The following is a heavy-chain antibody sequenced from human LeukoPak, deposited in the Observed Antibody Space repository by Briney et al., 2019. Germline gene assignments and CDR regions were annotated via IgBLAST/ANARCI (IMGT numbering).Heavy chain of an antibody. CDR3: ATGGRSDPRH. J-gene: IGHJ4*02. D-gene: IGHD3-16*01. CDR2: ISAYTGNT. CDR1: GYTFINYG. Sequence: ASVKVSCKASGYTFINYGISWVRQAPGQGLEWMGWISAYTGNTNYAQKFQGRVTITRDTSASTAYMELSSLRSEDTAVYYCATGGRSDPRHWGQGTLVTVSS. V-gene: IGHV1-18*01.